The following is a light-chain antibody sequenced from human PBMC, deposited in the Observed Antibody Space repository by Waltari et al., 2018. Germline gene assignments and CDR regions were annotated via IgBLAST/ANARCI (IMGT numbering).Light chain of an antibody. CDR1: KLGDKY. J-gene: IGLJ3*02. CDR2: QDN. Sequence: SYELTQPASVSVSPGQIASITCPRYKLGDKYVSWYQQRPGQSPMLVMYQDNHRPSGIPERISGSNSGNTATLTISGTQPMDEGDYYCQARDSSSVVFGGGTKLTVL. CDR3: QARDSSSVV. V-gene: IGLV3-1*01.